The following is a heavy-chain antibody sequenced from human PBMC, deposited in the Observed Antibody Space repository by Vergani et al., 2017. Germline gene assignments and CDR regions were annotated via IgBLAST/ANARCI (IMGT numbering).Heavy chain of an antibody. CDR3: AKDIGAYYDILTGPPDY. J-gene: IGHJ4*02. CDR2: ISWDGGST. CDR1: GFTFDDYT. D-gene: IGHD3-9*01. Sequence: EVQLVESGGVVVQPGGSLRLSCAASGFTFDDYTMHWVRQAPGKGLEWVSLISWDGGSTYYADSVKGRFTISRDNSKNSLYLQMNSLRTEDTALYYCAKDIGAYYDILTGPPDYWGQGTLVTVSS. V-gene: IGHV3-43*01.